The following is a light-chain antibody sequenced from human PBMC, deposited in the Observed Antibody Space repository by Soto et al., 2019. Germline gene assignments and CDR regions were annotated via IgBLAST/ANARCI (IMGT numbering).Light chain of an antibody. CDR3: QQYDNWPWT. V-gene: IGKV3-15*01. CDR1: QSISDT. Sequence: EIVMTQSPATLSVSPGGRATLSCRASQSISDTLAWYQQKPGQAPRLLIHGASTRAPGFPARFSGSGSGTDFTLTISSLQSEDFEVYYCQQYDNWPWTFGQGTKV. J-gene: IGKJ1*01. CDR2: GAS.